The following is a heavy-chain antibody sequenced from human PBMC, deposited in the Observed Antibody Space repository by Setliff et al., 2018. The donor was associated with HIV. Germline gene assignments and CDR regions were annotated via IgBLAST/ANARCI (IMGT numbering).Heavy chain of an antibody. CDR2: IYYSGST. CDR3: ARPHSGRGGGAWFDP. D-gene: IGHD6-19*01. J-gene: IGHJ5*02. Sequence: KPSETLSLTCTVSGGSISSRGYYWGWIRQPPGKELEWIGSIYYSGSTYYNPSLKSRVAISVDTSKNQFSLRVGSVTATDTAVYFCARPHSGRGGGAWFDPWGQGTLVTVSS. CDR1: GGSISSRGYY. V-gene: IGHV4-39*07.